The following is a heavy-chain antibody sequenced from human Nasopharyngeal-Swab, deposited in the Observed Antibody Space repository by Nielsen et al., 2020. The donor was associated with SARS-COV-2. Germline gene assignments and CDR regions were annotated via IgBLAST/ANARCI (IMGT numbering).Heavy chain of an antibody. CDR2: IIPIFGTA. Sequence: SAKVSCEASGGTFSSYAISWVRQAPGQGLEWMGGIIPIFGTANYAQKFQGRVTITADESTSTAYMELSSLRSEDTAVYYCARGFIQLLHPYYYYYMDVWGKGTTVTVSS. CDR1: GGTFSSYA. CDR3: ARGFIQLLHPYYYYYMDV. V-gene: IGHV1-69*13. J-gene: IGHJ6*03. D-gene: IGHD2-2*01.